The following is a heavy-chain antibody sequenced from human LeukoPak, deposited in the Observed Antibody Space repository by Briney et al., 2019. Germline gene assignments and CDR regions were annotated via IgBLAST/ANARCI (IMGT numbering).Heavy chain of an antibody. CDR1: GGSISSYY. D-gene: IGHD4-17*01. J-gene: IGHJ6*02. V-gene: IGHV4-59*01. Sequence: SETLSLTCTVSGGSISSYYWSWIRQPPGKGLEWIGYIYYSGSTNYNPSLKSRVTMSVDTSKKQFSLKLSSVTAADTAVYFCARSPTVNNYYYGMDVWGQGTTVTVSS. CDR2: IYYSGST. CDR3: ARSPTVNNYYYGMDV.